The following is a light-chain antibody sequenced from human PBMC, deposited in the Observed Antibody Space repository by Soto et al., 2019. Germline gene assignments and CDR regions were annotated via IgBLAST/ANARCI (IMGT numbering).Light chain of an antibody. J-gene: IGKJ1*01. Sequence: VLTHSPGTLSLSPGERATLSFSSSQSVSSDLAWYHQKPGQAPRLLIYGASTRATGIPARFSGSGSGTEFTLTINSLQSEDFAVYYCQQYNNWPRTFGQGTKVDIK. CDR1: QSVSSD. CDR2: GAS. V-gene: IGKV3-15*01. CDR3: QQYNNWPRT.